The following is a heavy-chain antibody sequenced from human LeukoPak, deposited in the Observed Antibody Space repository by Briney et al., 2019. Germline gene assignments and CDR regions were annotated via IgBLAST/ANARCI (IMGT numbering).Heavy chain of an antibody. CDR1: GFTFSSYG. V-gene: IGHV3-53*04. CDR3: ARDYRYRADTAMVNYYYYGMDV. J-gene: IGHJ6*02. CDR2: IYSGGST. Sequence: GGSLRLSCAASGFTFSSYGMHWVRQAPGKGLEWVAVIYSGGSTYYADSVKGRFTISRHNSKNTLYLQMNSLRAEDTAVYYCARDYRYRADTAMVNYYYYGMDVWGQGTTVTVSS. D-gene: IGHD5-18*01.